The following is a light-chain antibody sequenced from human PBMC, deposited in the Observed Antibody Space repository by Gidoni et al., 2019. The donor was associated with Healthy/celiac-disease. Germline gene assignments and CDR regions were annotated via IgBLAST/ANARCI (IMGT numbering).Light chain of an antibody. CDR1: TLGDKY. V-gene: IGLV3-1*01. CDR3: QAWDSSTDVV. J-gene: IGLJ2*01. CDR2: QDS. Sequence: SYELTQPPSVSVSPGQTASITCSGDTLGDKYACWYQQKPGQSPVLVIYQDSKRPSGIPERFSGSNSGSTATLTISGTQAMDEADYYCQAWDSSTDVVFGGGTKLTVL.